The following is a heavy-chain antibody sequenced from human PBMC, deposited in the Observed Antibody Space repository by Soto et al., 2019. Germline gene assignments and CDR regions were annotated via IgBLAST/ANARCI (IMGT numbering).Heavy chain of an antibody. V-gene: IGHV4-30-4*01. CDR2: IYYSGST. J-gene: IGHJ4*02. Sequence: PSETLSLTCTVSGGSISSGDYYWSWIRQPPGKGLEWIGYIYYSGSTYYNPSLKSRVTISVDTSKNQFSLKLSSVTAADTAVYYCARGGSAADYFDYWDQGTLVTVSS. D-gene: IGHD3-10*01. CDR3: ARGGSAADYFDY. CDR1: GGSISSGDYY.